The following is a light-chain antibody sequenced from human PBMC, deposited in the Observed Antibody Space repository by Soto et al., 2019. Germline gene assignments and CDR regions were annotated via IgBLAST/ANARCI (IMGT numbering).Light chain of an antibody. CDR1: SNDIGGYNY. J-gene: IGLJ1*01. CDR3: SSYSRTINRRL. Sequence: QSVLTQPASVSGSPGQSITIPCTGTSNDIGGYNYVSWYQQFPGKAPKLIIYDVTNRPSGVSFRFSGSKSGNTASLTISGLQAEDEAGYHCSSYSRTINRRLFGAGTKVTVL. V-gene: IGLV2-14*03. CDR2: DVT.